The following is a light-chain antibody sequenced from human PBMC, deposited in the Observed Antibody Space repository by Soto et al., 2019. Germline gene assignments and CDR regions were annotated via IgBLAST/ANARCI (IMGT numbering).Light chain of an antibody. V-gene: IGLV2-11*01. CDR1: NRDVAVYNY. Sequence: QSALTQPRSVSGSPGQTVTIYCTGSNRDVAVYNYVSWYQQHPGKAPKLMMYDVSTRPSGVPDRFSDSKSANTASLTISGLQAEDESEYYCFSYAGNDNFVFGTGTKVTVL. J-gene: IGLJ1*01. CDR2: DVS. CDR3: FSYAGNDNFV.